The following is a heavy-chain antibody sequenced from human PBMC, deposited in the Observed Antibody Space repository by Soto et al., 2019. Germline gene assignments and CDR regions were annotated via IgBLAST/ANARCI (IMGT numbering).Heavy chain of an antibody. J-gene: IGHJ4*02. CDR3: ARSRYYFDY. Sequence: QVHLVQSGGEVKNPGASVKVSCKASGYTLKNYGIGWVRQAPGLGPEWVGWIKVNNGDTKYAEKLQGRVTLTTDTSTSTAYMELTNLRSDDTAFYYCARSRYYFDYWGQGTLVTVSS. V-gene: IGHV1-18*01. CDR2: IKVNNGDT. CDR1: GYTLKNYG. D-gene: IGHD3-3*01.